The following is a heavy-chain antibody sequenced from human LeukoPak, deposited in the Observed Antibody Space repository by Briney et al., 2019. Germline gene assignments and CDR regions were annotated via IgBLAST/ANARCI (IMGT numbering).Heavy chain of an antibody. J-gene: IGHJ4*02. Sequence: GGSLRLSCATSGFSFSSYAMSWVRQAPGKGLEWVSSVSGSGDSTYYADSVKGRFIISRDNSKNTVYLQMNSLRADDTAVYYCAKDLRGEDHSSWFSDWGQGTLVTVSS. V-gene: IGHV3-23*01. CDR3: AKDLRGEDHSSWFSD. D-gene: IGHD6-13*01. CDR2: VSGSGDST. CDR1: GFSFSSYA.